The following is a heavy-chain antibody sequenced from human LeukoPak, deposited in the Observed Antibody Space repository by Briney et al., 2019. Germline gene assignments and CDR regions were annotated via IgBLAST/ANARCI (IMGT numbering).Heavy chain of an antibody. J-gene: IGHJ4*02. Sequence: GGSLRLSCAASGFTFSNYAMSWVRQAPGKGLEWVSTISDSGGSTYHADSVKGRFTISRDNSKNTLYLQMNSLRAEDTAVYYCAKGHTSGRPRYYFDYWGQGTRVTVSS. D-gene: IGHD6-19*01. V-gene: IGHV3-23*01. CDR1: GFTFSNYA. CDR2: ISDSGGST. CDR3: AKGHTSGRPRYYFDY.